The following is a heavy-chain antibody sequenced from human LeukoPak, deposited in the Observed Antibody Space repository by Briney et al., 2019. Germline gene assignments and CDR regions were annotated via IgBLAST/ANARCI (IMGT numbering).Heavy chain of an antibody. J-gene: IGHJ6*03. V-gene: IGHV4-59*12. CDR2: IYYSGST. CDR3: ARDSSYYDFWSGPSYYYYMDV. Sequence: SETLSLTCTVSGGSISSYYWSWIRQPPGKGLEWIGYIYYSGSTDYNPSLKSRVTISVDTSKNQFSLKLSSVTAADTAVYYCARDSSYYDFWSGPSYYYYMDVWGKGTTVTVSS. CDR1: GGSISSYY. D-gene: IGHD3-3*01.